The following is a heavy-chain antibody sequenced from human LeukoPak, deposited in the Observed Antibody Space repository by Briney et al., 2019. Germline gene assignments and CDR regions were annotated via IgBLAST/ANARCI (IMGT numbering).Heavy chain of an antibody. CDR3: ARVSVLGSSSFDY. CDR1: GGTFSSYA. J-gene: IGHJ4*02. V-gene: IGHV1-69*04. CDR2: IIPILGIA. D-gene: IGHD6-6*01. Sequence: SVKVSCKASGGTFSSYAISWVRQAPGQGLEWMGRIIPILGIANYAQKFQGRVTITADKSTSTAYMELSSLRSEDTAVYYCARVSVLGSSSFDYWGQGTLVTVSS.